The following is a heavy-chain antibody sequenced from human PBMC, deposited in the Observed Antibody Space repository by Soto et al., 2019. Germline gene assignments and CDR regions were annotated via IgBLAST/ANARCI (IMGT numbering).Heavy chain of an antibody. D-gene: IGHD4-17*01. Sequence: EVQLVESGGGLVKPGGSLRLSCAASGFTFSSYSMNWVRQAPGKGLEWVSSISSSSSYIYYADSVKGRFTISRDNAKNSLYLQMNSLRAEDTAVYYCARDPALGITTVTPEDYWGQGTLVTVSS. J-gene: IGHJ4*02. V-gene: IGHV3-21*01. CDR2: ISSSSSYI. CDR1: GFTFSSYS. CDR3: ARDPALGITTVTPEDY.